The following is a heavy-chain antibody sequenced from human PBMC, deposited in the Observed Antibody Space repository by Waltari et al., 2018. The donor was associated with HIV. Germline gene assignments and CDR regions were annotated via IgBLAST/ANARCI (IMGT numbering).Heavy chain of an antibody. J-gene: IGHJ6*02. D-gene: IGHD2-2*01. V-gene: IGHV5-51*01. CDR3: ARLGYCTSRSCPTRDGMDV. Sequence: EVQLVQSGAEVEKPGESLKISCESSGSTFATYWIAWVRQLPGNGLEWMGIIYPGDSYTEYSPSFQGQVTISADKSISTAYLQWSSLKASDTATYYCARLGYCTSRSCPTRDGMDVWGQGTTVTVSS. CDR1: GSTFATYW. CDR2: IYPGDSYT.